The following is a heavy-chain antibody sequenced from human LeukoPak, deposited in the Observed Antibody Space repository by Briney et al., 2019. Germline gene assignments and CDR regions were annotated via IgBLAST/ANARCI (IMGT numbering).Heavy chain of an antibody. V-gene: IGHV3-15*01. CDR1: GFTFSNAW. J-gene: IGHJ3*02. CDR2: IKSKTDGGTT. CDR3: AREDIVVVVAATGAFDI. D-gene: IGHD2-15*01. Sequence: GGSLRLSCAASGFTFSNAWMSWVRQAPGKWLEWVGRIKSKTDGGTTDYAAPVKGRFTISRDDSKNTLYLQMNSLKTEDTALYYCAREDIVVVVAATGAFDIWGQGTMATVSS.